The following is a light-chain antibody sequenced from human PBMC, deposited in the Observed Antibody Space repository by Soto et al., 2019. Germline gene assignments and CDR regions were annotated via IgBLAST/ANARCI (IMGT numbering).Light chain of an antibody. Sequence: EIVMTQSPATLSVSPGERATLSCSASQSVSSNLAWYQQKPGQAHRLLLYGASTRATGIPARFSGSGSGTAFTLTNSSLHAEALAVYYCQQSYNGPPLTFGGGTKLAIK. V-gene: IGKV3-15*01. CDR3: QQSYNGPPLT. CDR1: QSVSSN. CDR2: GAS. J-gene: IGKJ4*01.